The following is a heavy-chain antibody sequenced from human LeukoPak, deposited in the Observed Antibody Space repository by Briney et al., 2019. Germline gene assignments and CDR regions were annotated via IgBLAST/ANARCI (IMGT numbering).Heavy chain of an antibody. J-gene: IGHJ4*02. D-gene: IGHD3-22*01. CDR2: INPNSGGA. V-gene: IGHV1-2*06. CDR1: GGTFSSYA. Sequence: GASVKVSCKASGGTFSSYAISWVRQAPGQGLEWMGRINPNSGGANYAQKFQGRVTMTRDTSISTAYMELSRLRSDDTAVYYCARDYYDNSGYYDYWGQGTQVTVSS. CDR3: ARDYYDNSGYYDY.